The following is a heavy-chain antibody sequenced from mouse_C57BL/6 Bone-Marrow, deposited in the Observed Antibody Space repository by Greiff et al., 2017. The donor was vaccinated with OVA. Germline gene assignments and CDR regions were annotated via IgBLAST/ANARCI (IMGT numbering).Heavy chain of an antibody. D-gene: IGHD2-1*01. CDR3: EGNYLYYAMDY. J-gene: IGHJ4*01. CDR2: INPSSGYS. Sequence: VQLVESGAELAKPGASVKLSCKASGYTFTSYWMHWVKQRPGQGLEWIGYINPSSGYSKYNQKFKDKATLTADKSSSTAYMQLSSLTYEDSAVYYCEGNYLYYAMDYWGQGTSVTVSS. CDR1: GYTFTSYW. V-gene: IGHV1-7*01.